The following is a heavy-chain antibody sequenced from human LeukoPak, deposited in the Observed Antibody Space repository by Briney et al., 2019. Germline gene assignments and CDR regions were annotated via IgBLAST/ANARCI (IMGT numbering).Heavy chain of an antibody. CDR3: ARRREDFGEIEYSFDY. Sequence: GGSLRLSCAASGFTFSSYNMNWVRQAPGKGLEWVSSISSSSSYIYYADSVKGRFTISRDNAKNSLYLQMNSLRAEDTAVYYSARRREDFGEIEYSFDYWGQGTLVTVSS. J-gene: IGHJ4*02. CDR2: ISSSSSYI. D-gene: IGHD3-3*01. CDR1: GFTFSSYN. V-gene: IGHV3-21*01.